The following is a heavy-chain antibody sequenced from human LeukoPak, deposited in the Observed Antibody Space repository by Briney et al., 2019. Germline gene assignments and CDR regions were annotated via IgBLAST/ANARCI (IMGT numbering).Heavy chain of an antibody. V-gene: IGHV3-33*06. CDR1: GFTFSSYG. D-gene: IGHD6-13*01. CDR3: AKDEAILVPSAFDI. Sequence: GGSLRLSCAASGFTFSSYGMHWVRQAPGKGLEWVAVIWYDGSNKYYADSVKGRFTISRDNSKNTLYLQMNSLRAEDTAVYYCAKDEAILVPSAFDIWGQGTMVTVSS. CDR2: IWYDGSNK. J-gene: IGHJ3*02.